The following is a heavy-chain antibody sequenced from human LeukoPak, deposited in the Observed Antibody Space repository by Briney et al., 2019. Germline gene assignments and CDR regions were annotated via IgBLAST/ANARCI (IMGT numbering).Heavy chain of an antibody. CDR1: GGSISSGGYY. V-gene: IGHV4-31*03. D-gene: IGHD3-9*01. J-gene: IGHJ4*02. CDR2: IYYSGST. Sequence: SETLSLTCTVSGGSISSGGYYWSWIRQHPGKGLEWIGYIYYSGSTYYNPSLKSRVTISVDTSKNQFSLKLSSVTAADTAVYYCARSPGYYDILTGYYANYFGYWGQGTLVTVSS. CDR3: ARSPGYYDILTGYYANYFGY.